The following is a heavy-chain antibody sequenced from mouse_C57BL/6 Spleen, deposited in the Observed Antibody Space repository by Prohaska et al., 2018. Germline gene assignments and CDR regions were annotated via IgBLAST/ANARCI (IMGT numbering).Heavy chain of an antibody. J-gene: IGHJ3*01. CDR3: ARGGLLLFAY. Sequence: HGKSLEWIGDINPNNGGTSYNQKFKGKATLTVDKSSSTAYMELRSLTSEDSAVYYCARGGLLLFAYWGQGTLVTVSA. V-gene: IGHV1-26*01. D-gene: IGHD2-3*01. CDR2: INPNNGGT.